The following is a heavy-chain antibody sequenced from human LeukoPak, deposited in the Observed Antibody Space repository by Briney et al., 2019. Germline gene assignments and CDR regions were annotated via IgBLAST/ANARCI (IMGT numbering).Heavy chain of an antibody. CDR3: ARGDYGDPLEY. D-gene: IGHD4-17*01. Sequence: SETLSLTCTVSGGSISNHHWSWIRQPPGKGPEWIGYIYDSGSTNYNPSLKSRVTISVDTSKDQFSLKLSSVTAADTAVYYCARGDYGDPLEYWGQGTLVTVSS. CDR1: GGSISNHH. V-gene: IGHV4-59*11. J-gene: IGHJ4*02. CDR2: IYDSGST.